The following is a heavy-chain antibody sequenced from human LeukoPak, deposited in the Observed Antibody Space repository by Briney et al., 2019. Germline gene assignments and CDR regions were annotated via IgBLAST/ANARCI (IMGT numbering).Heavy chain of an antibody. CDR2: IWYDGSNK. CDR1: GFTFSSYG. V-gene: IGHV3-33*01. CDR3: ARALVVGPRPILRRGYYYGMDV. D-gene: IGHD2-15*01. J-gene: IGHJ6*01. Sequence: PGGSLTLSCAASGFTFSSYGMHWVRQAPGKGLEWVAVIWYDGSNKYYADSVKDRFTISRDNSKTTLYLQMNSLRAEDTAVYYCARALVVGPRPILRRGYYYGMDVWGQGTTVTVSS.